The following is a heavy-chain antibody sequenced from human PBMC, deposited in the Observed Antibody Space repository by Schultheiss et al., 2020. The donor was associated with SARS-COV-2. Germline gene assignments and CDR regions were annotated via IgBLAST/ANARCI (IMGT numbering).Heavy chain of an antibody. V-gene: IGHV3-21*01. Sequence: GGSLRLSCAVSGFTVSSNYMSWVRQAPGKGLEWVSSISSSSSYIYYADSVKGRFTISRDNAKNSLYLQMNSLRAEDTAVYYCARDQVAAAGVVGGFDYWGQGTLVTVSS. D-gene: IGHD6-13*01. J-gene: IGHJ4*02. CDR2: ISSSSSYI. CDR1: GFTVSSNY. CDR3: ARDQVAAAGVVGGFDY.